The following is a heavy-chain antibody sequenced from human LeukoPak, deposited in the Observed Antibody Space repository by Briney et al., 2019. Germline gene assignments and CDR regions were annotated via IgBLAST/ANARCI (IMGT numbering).Heavy chain of an antibody. CDR2: IYHSGST. CDR1: GGSISTYY. CDR3: ARGGTARLHFQN. V-gene: IGHV4-59*01. D-gene: IGHD6-6*01. Sequence: SETLSLTCTVSGGSISTYYWNWIRQPPGKGLEWIGYIYHSGSTNYNPSLQSRVTISVDTSKNQFSLNLNSVTAADTAVYYCARGGTARLHFQNWGQGTLVTVSS. J-gene: IGHJ1*01.